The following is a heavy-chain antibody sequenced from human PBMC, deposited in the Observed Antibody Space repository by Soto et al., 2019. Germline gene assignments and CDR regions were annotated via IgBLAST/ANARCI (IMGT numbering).Heavy chain of an antibody. Sequence: GGSLRLSCAASGFDFTTTWMNWVRLAPGKGLEWVARIRSKNDGGALDYASPVKGRFTISRDDSKKTSYLQMNSLKTEDTAIYYCSTSGYGGFDYWGQGVLVTVSS. V-gene: IGHV3-15*07. J-gene: IGHJ4*02. D-gene: IGHD5-12*01. CDR3: STSGYGGFDY. CDR2: IRSKNDGGAL. CDR1: GFDFTTTW.